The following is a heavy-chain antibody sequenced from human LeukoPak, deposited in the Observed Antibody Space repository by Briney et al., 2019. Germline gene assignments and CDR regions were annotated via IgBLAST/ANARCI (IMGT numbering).Heavy chain of an antibody. J-gene: IGHJ4*02. Sequence: ASVKVSCKASGGTFSSYAISWVRQAPGQGLEWMGRIIPILGIANYAQKFQGRVTITADKSTSTAYMELSSLRSEDTAVYYRARGGGYYDSSGYYFTYWGQGTLVTVSS. V-gene: IGHV1-69*04. D-gene: IGHD3-22*01. CDR3: ARGGGYYDSSGYYFTY. CDR1: GGTFSSYA. CDR2: IIPILGIA.